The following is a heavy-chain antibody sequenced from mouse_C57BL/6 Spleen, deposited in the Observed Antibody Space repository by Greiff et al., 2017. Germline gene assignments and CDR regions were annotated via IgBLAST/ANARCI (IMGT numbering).Heavy chain of an antibody. CDR3: ERDLYGSGWGDD. CDR2: IYPGSGST. D-gene: IGHD1-1*01. V-gene: IGHV1-55*01. CDR1: GYTFTSYW. Sequence: QVQLQQPGAELVKPGASVKMSCTASGYTFTSYWITWVKQRPGQGLEWIGDIYPGSGSTNYNEKFKSKATLTVDTSSHTAYMQLNSLTSEDAAVYYCERDLYGSGWGDDWGQGTTVTVSS. J-gene: IGHJ2*01.